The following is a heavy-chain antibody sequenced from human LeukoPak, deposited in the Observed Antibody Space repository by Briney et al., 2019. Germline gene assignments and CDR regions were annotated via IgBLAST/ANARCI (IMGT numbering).Heavy chain of an antibody. CDR2: IRYDGSNK. D-gene: IGHD2-21*01. CDR1: GFTFSSYG. V-gene: IGHV3-30*02. J-gene: IGHJ5*02. CDR3: AKGPVIRNWFDP. Sequence: GGSLRLSCAASGFTFSSYGMHWVRQAPGKGLEWVAFIRYDGSNKYYADSVKGRFTISRDNSKNTLYLQMNSLRAEDTTVYYSAKGPVIRNWFDPWGQGTLVTVSS.